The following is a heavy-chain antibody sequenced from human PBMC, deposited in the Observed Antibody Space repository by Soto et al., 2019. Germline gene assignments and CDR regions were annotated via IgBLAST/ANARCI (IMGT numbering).Heavy chain of an antibody. J-gene: IGHJ6*02. V-gene: IGHV5-51*01. D-gene: IGHD2-15*01. CDR3: ARRTPYGGNNYYYYGMDV. CDR2: IYPGDSDT. Sequence: PGESLKISCKGSGDSFTNYWIGWVRQMPGKGLEWMGIIYPGDSDTRYSPSFQGQVTISADKSISTAYLQWSSLKASDTAMYYCARRTPYGGNNYYYYGMDVWGQGTTVTVSS. CDR1: GDSFTNYW.